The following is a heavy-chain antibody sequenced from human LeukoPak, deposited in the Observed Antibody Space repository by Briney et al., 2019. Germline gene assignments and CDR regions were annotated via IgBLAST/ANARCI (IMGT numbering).Heavy chain of an antibody. CDR1: GGSISSGDYY. V-gene: IGHV4-30-4*08. CDR3: ARCYRLLYEGGWYYYMDV. CDR2: IYYSGST. Sequence: SETLSLTCTVSGGSISSGDYYWTWIRLPTGKGLEWIGYIYYSGSTYYKSSLKSRISISGDTSKNQFSLNLSSVTAADTAVYYCARCYRLLYEGGWYYYMDVWGKGTTVTVSS. J-gene: IGHJ6*03. D-gene: IGHD2-2*02.